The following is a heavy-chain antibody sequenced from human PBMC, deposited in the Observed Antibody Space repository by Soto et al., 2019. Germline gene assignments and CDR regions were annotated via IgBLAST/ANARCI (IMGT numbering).Heavy chain of an antibody. CDR1: GYSFTSYW. V-gene: IGHV5-51*01. CDR2: IYPGDFDT. J-gene: IGHJ6*02. D-gene: IGHD6-13*01. Sequence: PGESLKISCKVSGYSFTSYWIGWVRQMPGKGLEWMGIIYPGDFDTRYSPSFQGQVTISADKSISTAYLQWSSLKASDTAMYYCARTSAAGKYYYGMDVWGQGTTVTVSS. CDR3: ARTSAAGKYYYGMDV.